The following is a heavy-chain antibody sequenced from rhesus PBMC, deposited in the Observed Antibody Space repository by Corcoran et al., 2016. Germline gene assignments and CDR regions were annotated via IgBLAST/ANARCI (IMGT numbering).Heavy chain of an antibody. CDR1: GYSFTSSW. J-gene: IGHJ4*01. CDR2: IYPGDSDT. Sequence: EVQLVQSGAEVKRPGESLRISCKTSGYSFTSSWISWVRQMPGKGLEWMGTIYPGDSDTRYIPSFQGQVTISADKSISTTDLQWSSLKAADTATYYCAKRDSSGWSFFDYWGQGVLVTVSS. CDR3: AKRDSSGWSFFDY. V-gene: IGHV5S1*01. D-gene: IGHD6S26*01.